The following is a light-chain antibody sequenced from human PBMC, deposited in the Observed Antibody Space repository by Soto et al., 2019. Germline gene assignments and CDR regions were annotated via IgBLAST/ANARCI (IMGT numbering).Light chain of an antibody. CDR1: QSISSW. CDR2: KAS. CDR3: QQYISYPIT. J-gene: IGKJ5*01. V-gene: IGKV1-5*03. Sequence: DIQMTQSPSTLSASVGDRVTITCRASQSISSWLAWYQQKPGKAPNLVIYKASSLESGVPSRFSGSGSGTEFTLTISSLQPDDFATYYCQQYISYPITFGQGTRLEIK.